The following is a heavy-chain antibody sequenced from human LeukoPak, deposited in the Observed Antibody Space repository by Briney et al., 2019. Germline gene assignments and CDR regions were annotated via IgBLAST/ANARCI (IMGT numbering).Heavy chain of an antibody. J-gene: IGHJ5*02. CDR2: IYYTGST. CDR1: GGSISSGGYS. D-gene: IGHD3-22*01. V-gene: IGHV4-30-4*07. CDR3: ARVFWYYYDSSGYYYSSHWFDP. Sequence: PSQTLSLTCDVSGGSISSGGYSWSWIRQPPGKGLEWIGYIYYTGSTYYNPSLKSRVTISVDTSKNQFSLKLSSVTAADTAVYYCARVFWYYYDSSGYYYSSHWFDPWGQGTLVTVSS.